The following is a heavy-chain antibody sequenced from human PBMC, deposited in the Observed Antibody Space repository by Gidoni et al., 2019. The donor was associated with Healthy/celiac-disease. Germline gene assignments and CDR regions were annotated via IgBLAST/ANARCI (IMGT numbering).Heavy chain of an antibody. CDR3: ARGTGTRFDP. CDR1: GGSISSYY. Sequence: QVQLQESGPGLVKPSETLSLTCPVSGGSISSYYWSWIRQPPGKGLEWIGYIYYSGSTNYNPSLKSRVTISVDTSKNQFSLKLSSVTAADTAVYYCARGTGTRFDPWGQGTLVTVSS. D-gene: IGHD2-8*02. CDR2: IYYSGST. J-gene: IGHJ5*02. V-gene: IGHV4-59*01.